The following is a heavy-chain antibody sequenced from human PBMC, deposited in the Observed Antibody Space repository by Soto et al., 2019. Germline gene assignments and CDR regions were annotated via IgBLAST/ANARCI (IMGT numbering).Heavy chain of an antibody. CDR2: ASYGDTT. V-gene: IGHV4-61*01. J-gene: IGHJ5*02. CDR3: ARDLGPHRFDP. CDR1: GASVSSKSTINTYY. D-gene: IGHD3-16*01. Sequence: SETLSLTCAVSGASVSSKSTINTYYWSWLRQPPGKRLEWIGYASYGDTTNNNPSLKSRVTISVDTSKNQFSLKLSSVTAADTAVYYCARDLGPHRFDPWGQGTLVTVSS.